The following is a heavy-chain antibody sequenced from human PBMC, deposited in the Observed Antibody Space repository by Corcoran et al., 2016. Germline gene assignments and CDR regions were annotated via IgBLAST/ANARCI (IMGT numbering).Heavy chain of an antibody. CDR3: AKVGGGDGYALH. CDR1: GDSISSGGYY. D-gene: IGHD2-21*01. J-gene: IGHJ4*02. V-gene: IGHV4-31*03. CDR2: IYYSGST. Sequence: QVQLQESGPGLVKPSQTLSLTCTVSGDSISSGGYYWSWIRQHPGKGLEWIGYIYYSGSTYYNPSLKSRVTISVHTSKNQFSVKLSSVTAADTAVYYGAKVGGGDGYALHWGQGTLVTVSS.